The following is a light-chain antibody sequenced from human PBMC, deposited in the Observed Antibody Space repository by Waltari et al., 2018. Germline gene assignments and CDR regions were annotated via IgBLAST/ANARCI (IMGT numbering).Light chain of an antibody. CDR3: QKYGTLPAT. J-gene: IGKJ1*01. V-gene: IGKV3-20*01. CDR2: DAS. Sequence: EIVLTPSPGTLSLSPGARATLSCRASQSVSRTLAWYQQKPGQAPRLLIYDASNRATGIPDRFSGSGYGTDFSLTISRLEPEDFAVYYCQKYGTLPATFGQGTKVEVK. CDR1: QSVSRT.